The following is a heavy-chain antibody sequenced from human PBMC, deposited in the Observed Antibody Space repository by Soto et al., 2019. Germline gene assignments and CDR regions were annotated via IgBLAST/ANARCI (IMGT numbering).Heavy chain of an antibody. CDR1: GASFAGYY. D-gene: IGHD3-3*01. CDR3: ARFGGTSISSFDI. V-gene: IGHV4-34*01. J-gene: IGHJ2*01. CDR2: VSHSGIA. Sequence: QVQLQQWGAGLLKPSETLSLTCTVYGASFAGYYWTWLRQSPGKGLEWIGEVSHSGIAKYNPSLWRRLTISLDTSTNPFSLDLTSVTAPGTAVYYCARFGGTSISSFDIWGRGTLVSVSS.